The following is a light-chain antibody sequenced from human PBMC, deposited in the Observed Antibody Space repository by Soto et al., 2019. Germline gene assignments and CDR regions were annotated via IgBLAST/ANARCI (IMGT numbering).Light chain of an antibody. CDR1: QSLSSS. CDR2: GTS. CDR3: QQYDNWPWT. Sequence: EVVLTQSPATLSLSPGERATLFCRASQSLSSSLAWYQQKSGQAPRLIIYGTSRRATGVPVRFSGSGSGTDFTLTISSLQSEDFGVYFCQQYDNWPWTFGQGTKVDI. J-gene: IGKJ1*01. V-gene: IGKV3-15*01.